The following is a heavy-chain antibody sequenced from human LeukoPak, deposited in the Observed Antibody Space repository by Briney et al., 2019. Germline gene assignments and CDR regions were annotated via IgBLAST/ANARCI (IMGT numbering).Heavy chain of an antibody. CDR3: ARFDSSGHEAFDI. D-gene: IGHD3-22*01. V-gene: IGHV4-59*01. CDR1: GGSISSYY. CDR2: IYYSGST. J-gene: IGHJ3*02. Sequence: SETLSLTCTVSGGSISSYYWSWIRQPPGKGLEWIGYIYYSGSTNYNPSLKSRVTISVDTSKNQFSLKLSPVTAADTAVYYCARFDSSGHEAFDIWGQGTMVTVSS.